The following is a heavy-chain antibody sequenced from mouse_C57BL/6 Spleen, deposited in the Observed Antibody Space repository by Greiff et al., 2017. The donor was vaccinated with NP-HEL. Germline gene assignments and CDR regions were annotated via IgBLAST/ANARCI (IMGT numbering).Heavy chain of an antibody. CDR2: IRLKSDNYAT. CDR3: TGLYGSSHLDWYFDV. V-gene: IGHV6-3*01. Sequence: DVHLVESGGGLVQPGGSMKLSCVASGFTFSNYWMNWVRQSPEKGLEWVAQIRLKSDNYATHYAESVKGRFTISRDDSKSSVYLQMNNLRAEDTGIYYCTGLYGSSHLDWYFDVWGTGTTVTVSS. D-gene: IGHD1-1*01. J-gene: IGHJ1*03. CDR1: GFTFSNYW.